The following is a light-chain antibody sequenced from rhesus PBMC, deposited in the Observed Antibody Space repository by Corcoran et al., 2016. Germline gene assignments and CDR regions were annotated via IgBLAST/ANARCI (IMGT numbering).Light chain of an antibody. Sequence: EIVMTQSPATLSLSPGERATLSCRASQSVSNKLAWYQQNPGQAPKLLIYVASSRATGIPDRFSGSGSGTEFTLTISSLEPEDVGVYYCQQDYTWPLTFGGGTKVELK. CDR1: QSVSNK. CDR3: QQDYTWPLT. J-gene: IGKJ4*01. CDR2: VAS. V-gene: IGKV3-42*01.